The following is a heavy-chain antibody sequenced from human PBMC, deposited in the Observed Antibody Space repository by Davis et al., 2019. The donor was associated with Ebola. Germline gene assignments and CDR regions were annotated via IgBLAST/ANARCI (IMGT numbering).Heavy chain of an antibody. CDR2: IYYSGST. J-gene: IGHJ3*02. V-gene: IGHV4-31*03. CDR1: GGSISSGGYY. Sequence: SETLSLTCTVSGGSISSGGYYWSWIRQHPGKGLEWIGYIYYSGSTYYNPSLKSRVTISVDTSKNQFSLKLSSVTAADTAVYYCSRLRGMATIKPDAFDIWGQGTMVTVSS. D-gene: IGHD5-24*01. CDR3: SRLRGMATIKPDAFDI.